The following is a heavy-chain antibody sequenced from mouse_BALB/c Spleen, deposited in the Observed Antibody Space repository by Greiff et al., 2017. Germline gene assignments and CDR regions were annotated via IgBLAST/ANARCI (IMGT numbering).Heavy chain of an antibody. J-gene: IGHJ1*01. D-gene: IGHD2-14*01. CDR2: INSNGGST. Sequence: EVQRVESGGGLVQPGGSLKLSCAASGFTFSSYGMSWVRQTPDKRLELVATINSNGGSTYYPDSVKGRFTISRDNAKNTLYLQMSSLKSEDTAMYYCARAGVRRYWYFDVWGAGTTVTVSS. V-gene: IGHV5-6-3*01. CDR3: ARAGVRRYWYFDV. CDR1: GFTFSSYG.